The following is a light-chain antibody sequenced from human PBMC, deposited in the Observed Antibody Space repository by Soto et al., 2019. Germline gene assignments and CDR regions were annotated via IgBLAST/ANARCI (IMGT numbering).Light chain of an antibody. Sequence: EIVMTQSPATLSVSPGEXATLSCRASQSVGSNLAWYQQKPGQAPRLLIYGASTRATGIPARFSGSGSGTEFTLTISSLQSEDFAVYYCQQYNNWPPWTFGQGTKVDIK. CDR2: GAS. CDR3: QQYNNWPPWT. J-gene: IGKJ1*01. CDR1: QSVGSN. V-gene: IGKV3-15*01.